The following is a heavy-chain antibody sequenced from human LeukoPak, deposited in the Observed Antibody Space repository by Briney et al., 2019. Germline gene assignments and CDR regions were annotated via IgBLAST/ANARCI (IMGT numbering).Heavy chain of an antibody. Sequence: GGSLRLSCAASGFTFSSNWMSWVRQAPGKGLEWVGNIKQDGSEIYYVDSVKGRFTISRDNAKNSLYLQMNSLRAEDTAVYYCARGDYDYAWGSYRPNTFDIWGQGTMVTVSS. CDR3: ARGDYDYAWGSYRPNTFDI. D-gene: IGHD3-16*02. J-gene: IGHJ3*02. CDR2: IKQDGSEI. V-gene: IGHV3-7*01. CDR1: GFTFSSNW.